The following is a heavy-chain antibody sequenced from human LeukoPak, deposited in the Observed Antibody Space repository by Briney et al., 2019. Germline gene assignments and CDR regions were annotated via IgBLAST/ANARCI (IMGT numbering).Heavy chain of an antibody. V-gene: IGHV3-7*01. CDR1: GFTFSNYW. Sequence: GGSLRLSCAASGFTFSNYWMSWVRQAPGKGLEWVANIKQDGSEKYYVDSVKGRFTISRDNAKNSLYLQMNSLRAEDTAVYYCVRGRDNWNYGGHFDYWGQGTLVTVSS. J-gene: IGHJ4*02. CDR2: IKQDGSEK. CDR3: VRGRDNWNYGGHFDY. D-gene: IGHD1-7*01.